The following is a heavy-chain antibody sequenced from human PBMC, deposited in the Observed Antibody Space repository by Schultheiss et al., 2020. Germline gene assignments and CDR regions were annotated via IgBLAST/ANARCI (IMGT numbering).Heavy chain of an antibody. D-gene: IGHD4-17*01. CDR1: GGSFSGYY. CDR3: ARGLHDYGAENWFDP. Sequence: SETLSLTCAVYGGSFSGYYWSWIRQPPGKGLEWIGEINHSGSTNYNPSLKSRVTISVDTSKNQFSLQLSSVTAADTAVYYCARGLHDYGAENWFDPWGQGTLVTVSS. V-gene: IGHV4-34*01. J-gene: IGHJ5*02. CDR2: INHSGST.